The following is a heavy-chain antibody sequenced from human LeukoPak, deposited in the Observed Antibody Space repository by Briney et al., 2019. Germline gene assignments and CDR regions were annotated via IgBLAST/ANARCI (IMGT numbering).Heavy chain of an antibody. D-gene: IGHD3-10*01. J-gene: IGHJ3*02. CDR2: IYYSGST. Sequence: SETLSLTCTVSGGSLSSGGYYWGWIRQPPGKGLEWIGSIYYSGSTYYNPSLKSRVTISVDTSKNQFSLKLSSVTAADTAVYYCARPYGSGSYRRGAFDIWGQGTMVTVSS. V-gene: IGHV4-39*07. CDR3: ARPYGSGSYRRGAFDI. CDR1: GGSLSSGGYY.